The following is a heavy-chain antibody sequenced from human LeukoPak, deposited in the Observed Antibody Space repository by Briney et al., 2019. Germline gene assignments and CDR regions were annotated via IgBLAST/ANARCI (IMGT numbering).Heavy chain of an antibody. D-gene: IGHD6-6*01. V-gene: IGHV3-48*01. CDR2: ISSSSSSI. CDR3: VRQLVS. J-gene: IGHJ5*02. CDR1: RFTFSSNS. Sequence: TGGSLRLSCAASRFTFSSNSMNWVRQARGKGLEWVSYISSSSSSIYYADSVKGRFTISRDNAKSSLYLQMNSLRTEDTAVYYCVRQLVSWGQGTLVTVSS.